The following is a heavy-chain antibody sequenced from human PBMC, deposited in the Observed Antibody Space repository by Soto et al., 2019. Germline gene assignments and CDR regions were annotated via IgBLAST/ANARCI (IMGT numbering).Heavy chain of an antibody. Sequence: XSVKVSCKASGYTFTSYAMHLVRQAPGQRLEWMGWINAGNGNTKCSQKFQGRVTITRDTSASTAYMELSSLRSEDTAVYYCARRLLVGWFDTWGQGTLVTVSS. CDR1: GYTFTSYA. D-gene: IGHD2-8*02. J-gene: IGHJ5*02. CDR2: INAGNGNT. CDR3: ARRLLVGWFDT. V-gene: IGHV1-3*01.